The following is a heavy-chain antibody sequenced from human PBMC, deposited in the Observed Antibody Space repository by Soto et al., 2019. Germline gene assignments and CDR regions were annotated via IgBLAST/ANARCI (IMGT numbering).Heavy chain of an antibody. CDR1: GGTFSRYT. Sequence: ASVKVSCKAPGGTFSRYTINWVRQAPGQGLEWMGRVGAYNGNTNFAQKFQGRVTLTTDKSTSTAYMELRSLRSDDTAVYYCARDHPHCSSTCCYEDYYYYYDMDVWGKGTTVTVSS. V-gene: IGHV1-18*04. CDR2: VGAYNGNT. CDR3: ARDHPHCSSTCCYEDYYYYYDMDV. J-gene: IGHJ6*03. D-gene: IGHD2-2*01.